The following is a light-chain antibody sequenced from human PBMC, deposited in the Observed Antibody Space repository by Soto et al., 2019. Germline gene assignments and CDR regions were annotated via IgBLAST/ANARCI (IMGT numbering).Light chain of an antibody. J-gene: IGKJ5*01. Sequence: EIVLTQSPGTLSLSPGERATLSCRASQSVRSYLAWYQQTPGQAPRLLIYDASNRATGNPARFSGSGSGTDFTLTINRLEPEDFAVYYCQQYGNSPAFGQGTRLENK. V-gene: IGKV3-20*01. CDR3: QQYGNSPA. CDR2: DAS. CDR1: QSVRSY.